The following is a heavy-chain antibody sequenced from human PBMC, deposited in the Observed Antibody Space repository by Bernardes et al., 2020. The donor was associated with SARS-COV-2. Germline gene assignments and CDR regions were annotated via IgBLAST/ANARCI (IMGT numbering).Heavy chain of an antibody. CDR2: ISAYNANR. CDR3: ARDNGQSTPPFAFDI. CDR1: GYTFTSYG. D-gene: IGHD2-8*01. Sequence: ASVKVSCKASGYTFTSYGINWVRQAPGQGLEWMGYISAYNANRNYAQNLQGRVTMTTDTSTSTAYMELRGLRSDDTAVYYCARDNGQSTPPFAFDIWGQGTMVTVSS. V-gene: IGHV1-18*01. J-gene: IGHJ3*02.